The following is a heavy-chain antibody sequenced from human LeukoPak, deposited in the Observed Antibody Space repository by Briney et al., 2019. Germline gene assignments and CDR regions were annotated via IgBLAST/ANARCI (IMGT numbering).Heavy chain of an antibody. V-gene: IGHV3-7*01. D-gene: IGHD4-17*01. CDR3: ARGPNYGDRVGYLDS. CDR1: GFIFSSHW. J-gene: IGHJ4*02. CDR2: IKQGGSEK. Sequence: PGGSLRLSCAASGFIFSSHWMTWVRQVPGKGLEFVASIKQGGSEKYYADSVKGRFTVSRDNAKNSLNLQMNSLSAGDTAVYYCARGPNYGDRVGYLDSWGQGTKVTVSS.